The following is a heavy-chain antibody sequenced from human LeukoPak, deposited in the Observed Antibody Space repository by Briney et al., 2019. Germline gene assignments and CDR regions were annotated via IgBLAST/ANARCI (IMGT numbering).Heavy chain of an antibody. CDR1: GGSIGSRSRY. V-gene: IGHV4-39*07. Sequence: PSETLSLTCTVSGGSIGSRSRYWGWIRQPPGKGLEWIGSIYFSGSSYYNSSLKSRVTISVDTSKNQFSLKLRSVTAADTAVYYCARDKWLVRGWFDPWGQGTLVTVSS. CDR3: ARDKWLVRGWFDP. CDR2: IYFSGSS. J-gene: IGHJ5*02. D-gene: IGHD6-19*01.